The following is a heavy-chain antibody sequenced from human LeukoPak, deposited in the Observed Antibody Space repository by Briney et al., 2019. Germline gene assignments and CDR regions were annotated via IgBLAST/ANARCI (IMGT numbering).Heavy chain of an antibody. CDR2: TSSGGDYT. V-gene: IGHV3-23*01. CDR1: GFTFSVYA. J-gene: IGHJ5*01. Sequence: GGSLRLSCAASGFTFSVYAMSWVRQAPGKGLEWVSSTSSGGDYTYYAGSVKGRFTISRDNSKNTLYLQMNSLRAEDTATYYCAKDRPNYYESNGHYYRRDGDSWGQGTLVTVSS. CDR3: AKDRPNYYESNGHYYRRDGDS. D-gene: IGHD3-22*01.